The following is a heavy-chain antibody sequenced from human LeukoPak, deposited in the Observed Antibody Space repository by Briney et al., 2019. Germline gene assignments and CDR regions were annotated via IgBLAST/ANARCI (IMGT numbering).Heavy chain of an antibody. V-gene: IGHV3-9*01. CDR1: GFTFDDYA. J-gene: IGHJ5*02. CDR3: ARESTVTKFNWFDP. D-gene: IGHD4-11*01. CDR2: ISWNSGSI. Sequence: QSGRSLRLSCAASGFTFDDYAMHWVRQAPGKGLEWVSGISWNSGSIVYADSVKGRFTISRDNAKNSLYLQMNSLRAEDTALYYCARESTVTKFNWFDPWGQGTLVTVSS.